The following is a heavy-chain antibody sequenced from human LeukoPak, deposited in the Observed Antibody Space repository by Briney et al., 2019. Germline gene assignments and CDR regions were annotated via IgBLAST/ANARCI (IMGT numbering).Heavy chain of an antibody. D-gene: IGHD3-10*01. V-gene: IGHV1-2*02. CDR3: ARRAYTMVRGVPFDY. J-gene: IGHJ4*02. CDR1: GYTFTGYY. Sequence: ASVRVSCKASGYTFTGYYMHWARQAPGQGLEWMGWINPNSGGTNYAQKFQGRVTMTRDTSISTAYMELSRLRSDDTAVYYCARRAYTMVRGVPFDYWGQGTLVTVSS. CDR2: INPNSGGT.